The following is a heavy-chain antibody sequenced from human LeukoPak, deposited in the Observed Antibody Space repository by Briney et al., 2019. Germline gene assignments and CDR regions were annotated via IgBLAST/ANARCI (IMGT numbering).Heavy chain of an antibody. V-gene: IGHV1-2*02. CDR1: GYTFTGYY. D-gene: IGHD1-26*01. Sequence: ASVKVSCKASGYTFTGYYMHWVRQAPGQGLEWMGWINPNSGGTNYAQKFQGRVTMTRDTSISTAYMELSRLRSDDTAVYYCASHTPHGWELLSEGDAFDIWGQGTMVTVSS. J-gene: IGHJ3*02. CDR2: INPNSGGT. CDR3: ASHTPHGWELLSEGDAFDI.